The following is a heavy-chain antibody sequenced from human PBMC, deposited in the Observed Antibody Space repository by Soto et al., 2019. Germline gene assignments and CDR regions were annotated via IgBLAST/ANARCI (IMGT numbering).Heavy chain of an antibody. Sequence: SETLSLTCAVSGGSISSSNWWSWVRQPPGKGLEWIGEIYHSGSTNYNPSLKSRVTISVDKSKNQFSLKLSSVTDADTAVYYCAREREIFLFMDYYYGMDVWGQGTTVT. D-gene: IGHD3-9*01. CDR1: GGSISSSNW. CDR3: AREREIFLFMDYYYGMDV. V-gene: IGHV4-4*02. J-gene: IGHJ6*02. CDR2: IYHSGST.